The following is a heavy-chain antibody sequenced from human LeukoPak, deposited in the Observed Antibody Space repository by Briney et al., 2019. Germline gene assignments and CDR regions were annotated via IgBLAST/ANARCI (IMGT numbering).Heavy chain of an antibody. CDR1: GFTFSSYS. CDR3: ARVGREAVFDY. J-gene: IGHJ4*02. V-gene: IGHV3-21*01. CDR2: ISSSSSYI. Sequence: PGGSLRLSCAASGFTFSSYSMNWVRQAPGKGLEWVSSISSSSSYIYYADSVEGRFTISRDNAKNSLYLQMNSLRAEDTAVYYCARVGREAVFDYWGQGTLVTVSS. D-gene: IGHD1-26*01.